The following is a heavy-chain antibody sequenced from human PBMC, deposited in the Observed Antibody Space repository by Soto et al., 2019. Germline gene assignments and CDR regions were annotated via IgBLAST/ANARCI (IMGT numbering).Heavy chain of an antibody. J-gene: IGHJ6*02. V-gene: IGHV1-2*02. D-gene: IGHD2-8*01. CDR2: INPNSGGT. Sequence: GASVKVSCKASGYTFTGYYMHWVRQAPGQGLEWMGWINPNSGGTNYAQKFQGRVTMTRDTSISTAYMELSRLRSDDTAVYYCARDRVYCTNGVCYTWWGGMDVWGQGTTVTVSS. CDR1: GYTFTGYY. CDR3: ARDRVYCTNGVCYTWWGGMDV.